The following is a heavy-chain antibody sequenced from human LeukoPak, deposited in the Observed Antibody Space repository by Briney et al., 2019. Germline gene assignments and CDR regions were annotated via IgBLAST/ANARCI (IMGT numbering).Heavy chain of an antibody. D-gene: IGHD3-3*01. CDR1: GGSFSGFY. CDR2: INLTGNT. V-gene: IGHV4-34*01. J-gene: IGHJ6*03. CDR3: ARVRHDPLEYGYYMDV. Sequence: SETLSLTRGVSGGSFSGFYWSWVRQTPGKGLEGIGDINLTGNTNYNPSLTDYNPSLKSRVTISVDSSNNELSLRLTSLTAADTGVYYCARVRHDPLEYGYYMDVWGKGTTVTVS.